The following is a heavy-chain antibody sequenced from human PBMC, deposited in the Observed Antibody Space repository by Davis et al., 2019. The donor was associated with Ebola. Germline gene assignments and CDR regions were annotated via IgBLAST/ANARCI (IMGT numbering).Heavy chain of an antibody. V-gene: IGHV3-23*01. CDR1: GFTFSSYA. J-gene: IGHJ4*02. Sequence: GGSLRLSCAASGFTFSSYAMSWVRQAPGKGLDWVSAISGSGGSTYYADSVKGRFTISRDNSKNTLYLQMNSLRAEDTAVYYCVKVLGPGYFDYWGQGTLVTVSS. CDR2: ISGSGGST. D-gene: IGHD3-10*01. CDR3: VKVLGPGYFDY.